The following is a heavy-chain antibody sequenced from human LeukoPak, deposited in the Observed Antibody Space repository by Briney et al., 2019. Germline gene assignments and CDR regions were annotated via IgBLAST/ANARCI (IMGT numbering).Heavy chain of an antibody. J-gene: IGHJ4*02. D-gene: IGHD6-19*01. Sequence: GGSLRLSCAASGFTFSSYAISWVGQAPGRGLDGVSSISGSGGSTYSADSVKGRFTIYRDNSRNTLYLQMSSLRAEDTAVYYCAKSHSVAVAGTYSTYYFDCWGQGTLVTVSS. CDR3: AKSHSVAVAGTYSTYYFDC. CDR1: GFTFSSYA. V-gene: IGHV3-23*01. CDR2: ISGSGGST.